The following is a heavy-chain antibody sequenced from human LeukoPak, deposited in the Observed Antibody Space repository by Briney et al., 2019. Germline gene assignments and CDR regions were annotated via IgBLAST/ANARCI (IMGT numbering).Heavy chain of an antibody. V-gene: IGHV4-34*01. D-gene: IGHD2-15*01. Sequence: SETLSLTCAVYGGSFSGYYWSWIRQPPGKGLEWIGEINHSGSTNYNPSLKRRVTISVDTSKNQFSLKLSSVTAADTAVYYCASVNLEVVAGSHYYYYGMDVWGQGTTVTVSS. CDR2: INHSGST. CDR1: GGSFSGYY. CDR3: ASVNLEVVAGSHYYYYGMDV. J-gene: IGHJ6*02.